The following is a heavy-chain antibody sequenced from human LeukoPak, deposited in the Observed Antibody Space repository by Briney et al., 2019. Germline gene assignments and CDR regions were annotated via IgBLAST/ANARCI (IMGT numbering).Heavy chain of an antibody. CDR3: ARETPLKGFYAFDI. J-gene: IGHJ3*02. CDR1: GGSISSYY. Sequence: SETLSLTCTVSGGSISSYYWSWIRQPPGKGLEWIGYIYYSGSTNYNPSLKSRVTISVDTSKNQFSLKLSSVTAADTAVYYCARETPLKGFYAFDIWGQGTMVTVSS. CDR2: IYYSGST. V-gene: IGHV4-59*12.